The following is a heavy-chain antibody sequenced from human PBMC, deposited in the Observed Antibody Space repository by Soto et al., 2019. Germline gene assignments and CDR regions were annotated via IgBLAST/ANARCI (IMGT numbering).Heavy chain of an antibody. D-gene: IGHD1-1*01. CDR2: IIPIFGTA. CDR1: GGTFSSYA. CDR3: ARLLQSKYDYNCLDY. V-gene: IGHV1-69*01. Sequence: QVQLVQSGAEVKKPGSSVKVSCKASGGTFSSYAISWVRQAPGQGLEWMGGIIPIFGTATYAQKFQGRDTITPDHSTSRAYMELSILRAEDTAVYYCARLLQSKYDYNCLDYWGQGTPVTLPS. J-gene: IGHJ4*02.